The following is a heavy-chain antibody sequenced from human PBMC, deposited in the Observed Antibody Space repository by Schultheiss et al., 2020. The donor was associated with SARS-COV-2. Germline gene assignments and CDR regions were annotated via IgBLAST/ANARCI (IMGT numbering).Heavy chain of an antibody. CDR3: ARSGTNINWFDP. V-gene: IGHV4-34*01. CDR2: INHSGST. D-gene: IGHD6-13*01. J-gene: IGHJ5*02. CDR1: GGSFSGYY. Sequence: SETLSLTCAVYGGSFSGYYWSWIRQPPGKGLEWIGEINHSGSTNYNPSLKSRVTISVDTSKNQFSLKLSSVTAADTAVYYCARSGTNINWFDPWGQGTLVTVSS.